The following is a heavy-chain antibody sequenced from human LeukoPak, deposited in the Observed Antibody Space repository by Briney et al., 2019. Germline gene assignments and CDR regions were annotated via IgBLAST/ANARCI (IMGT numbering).Heavy chain of an antibody. V-gene: IGHV3-11*01. Sequence: PGGSLRLSCAASGFNISDHYMSWMRQAPERGLEWVSYISNRGFSTYYADSVKGRFTISRDNTKNSLYLEMQSLRVEDTAVYYCARNKRRSDQWGLGTVVTVSS. J-gene: IGHJ4*01. CDR3: ARNKRRSDQ. CDR1: GFNISDHY. CDR2: ISNRGFST.